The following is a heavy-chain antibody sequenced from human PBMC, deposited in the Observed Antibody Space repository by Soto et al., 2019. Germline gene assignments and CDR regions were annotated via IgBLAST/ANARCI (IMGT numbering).Heavy chain of an antibody. CDR3: ARGSSGYDILTGYCDY. D-gene: IGHD3-9*01. Sequence: ASVKVSCKASGYTFTSYYMHWVRQAPGQGLEWMGIINPSGGSTSYAQKFQGRVTMTRDTSTSTVYMELSSLRSEDTAVYYCARGSSGYDILTGYCDYWGQGTLVTVS. CDR1: GYTFTSYY. CDR2: INPSGGST. V-gene: IGHV1-46*03. J-gene: IGHJ4*02.